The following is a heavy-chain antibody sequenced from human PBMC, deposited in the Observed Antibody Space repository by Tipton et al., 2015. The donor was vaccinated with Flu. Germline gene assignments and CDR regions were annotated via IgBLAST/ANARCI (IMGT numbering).Heavy chain of an antibody. V-gene: IGHV4-59*01. Sequence: LSLTCTVSGGSISSYYWSWIRQPPGKGLEWIGYIYYSGSTNYNPSLKSRVTISVDTSKNQFSLKLSSVTAADTAVYYCARGLNYGMDVWGQGTTVTVSS. CDR2: IYYSGST. CDR3: ARGLNYGMDV. J-gene: IGHJ6*02. CDR1: GGSISSYY.